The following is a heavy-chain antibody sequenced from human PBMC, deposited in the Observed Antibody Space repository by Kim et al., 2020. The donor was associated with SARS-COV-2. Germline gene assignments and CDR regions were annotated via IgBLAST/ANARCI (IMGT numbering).Heavy chain of an antibody. Sequence: GGSLRLSCAASGFTFSSYAMSWVRQAPGKGLEWVSAISGSGGSTYYADSVKGRFTISRDNSKNTLYLQMNSLRAEDTAVYYCAKDAPGSGQQKLVSWFDLWGQGTVDSVSS. J-gene: IGHJ5*02. D-gene: IGHD6-13*01. CDR3: AKDAPGSGQQKLVSWFDL. CDR2: ISGSGGST. V-gene: IGHV3-23*01. CDR1: GFTFSSYA.